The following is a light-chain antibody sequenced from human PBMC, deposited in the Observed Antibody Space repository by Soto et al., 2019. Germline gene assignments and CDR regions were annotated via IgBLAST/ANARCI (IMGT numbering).Light chain of an antibody. CDR2: RAS. Sequence: DIQMTQSPSTLSASVGDSVTITCRASRTVSNWLAWYQHQPGRAHRXLISRASILESGVPPRFSGSGFGTEFTLTIDSLQPDDFGTYYCQQYNSYALTFGQGTRLEIK. V-gene: IGKV1-5*03. CDR1: RTVSNW. J-gene: IGKJ5*01. CDR3: QQYNSYALT.